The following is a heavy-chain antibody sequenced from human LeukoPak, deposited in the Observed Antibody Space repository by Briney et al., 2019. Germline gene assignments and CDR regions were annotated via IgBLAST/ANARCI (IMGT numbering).Heavy chain of an antibody. CDR1: GFTFSSYS. CDR2: ISSSSSYI. D-gene: IGHD3-9*01. Sequence: PGGSLRLSCAASGFTFSSYSMNWVRQAPGKGLEWVSSISSSSSYIYYADSVKGRFTISRDNAKNSLYLRMNSLRAEDTAVYYCARVRVDYDILAGPLGYWGQGTLVTVSS. V-gene: IGHV3-21*01. J-gene: IGHJ4*02. CDR3: ARVRVDYDILAGPLGY.